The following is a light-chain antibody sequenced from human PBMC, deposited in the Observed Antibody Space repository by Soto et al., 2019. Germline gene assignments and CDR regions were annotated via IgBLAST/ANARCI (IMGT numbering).Light chain of an antibody. CDR3: QQSYSTLFT. CDR2: AAS. V-gene: IGKV1-39*01. J-gene: IGKJ3*01. Sequence: DIQMTQSPSSLSASVGDRVTITCRASQRINTYLNWYQQKPGKAPRLLIYAASRLQSGVPSRFSGSGSGTDFTLTIGSLQPEDFATYYCQQSYSTLFTFGPGTKVDVK. CDR1: QRINTY.